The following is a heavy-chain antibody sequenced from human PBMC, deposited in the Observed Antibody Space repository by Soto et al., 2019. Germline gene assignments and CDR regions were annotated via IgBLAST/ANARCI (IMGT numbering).Heavy chain of an antibody. V-gene: IGHV1-2*04. CDR2: INPSSGDT. CDR3: ARERYSDYNFFDY. J-gene: IGHJ4*02. CDR1: GYTFTNHY. D-gene: IGHD5-12*01. Sequence: GASVKVSCKASGYTFTNHYLHWVRQAPGQGLQWMGWINPSSGDTNYAQQFQGLVTMTRDTSISTAYMELRSLRSDDTAVYYCARERYSDYNFFDYWGQGALVTVSS.